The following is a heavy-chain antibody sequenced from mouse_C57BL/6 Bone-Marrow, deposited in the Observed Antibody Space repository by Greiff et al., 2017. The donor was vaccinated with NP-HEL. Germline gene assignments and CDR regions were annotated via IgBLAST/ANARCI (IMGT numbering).Heavy chain of an antibody. CDR3: ATPNRGWVAY. CDR2: INPSSGYT. V-gene: IGHV1-4*01. J-gene: IGHJ3*01. D-gene: IGHD4-1*01. CDR1: GYTFTSYT. Sequence: QVQLQQSGAELARPGASVKMSCKASGYTFTSYTMHWVKQRPGQGLEWIGYINPSSGYTKYNQKFKDKATLTADKSSSTAYMQLSSLTSEDSAVYYCATPNRGWVAYWGQGTLVTVSA.